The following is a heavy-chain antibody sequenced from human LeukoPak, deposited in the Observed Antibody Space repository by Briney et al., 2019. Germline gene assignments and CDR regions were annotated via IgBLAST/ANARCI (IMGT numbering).Heavy chain of an antibody. CDR1: GFTFDEYA. CDR3: AKDVPAAYFDY. V-gene: IGHV3-9*01. CDR2: ISWNSGSI. Sequence: GGSLRLSCAASGFTFDEYAMHWVRHAPGKGLEWVSGISWNSGSIGYADSVKGRFTISRDNSKNTLYLQVNSLRAEDTAVYFCAKDVPAAYFDYWGQGTLVTVSS. J-gene: IGHJ4*02. D-gene: IGHD2-2*01.